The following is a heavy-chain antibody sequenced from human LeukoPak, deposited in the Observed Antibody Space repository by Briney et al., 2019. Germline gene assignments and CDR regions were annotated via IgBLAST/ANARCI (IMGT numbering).Heavy chain of an antibody. Sequence: ASVKVSCKASVYTFSSNAINWVRQAPGQGLEWMGWIDTNTGNPTYAQGFTGQFVFSLDTSVSTAYPQISSLKAENTVEYFCARGCESSGYFSDWGQGTLVTVSS. J-gene: IGHJ4*02. D-gene: IGHD3-22*01. V-gene: IGHV7-4-1*02. CDR1: VYTFSSNA. CDR3: ARGCESSGYFSD. CDR2: IDTNTGNP.